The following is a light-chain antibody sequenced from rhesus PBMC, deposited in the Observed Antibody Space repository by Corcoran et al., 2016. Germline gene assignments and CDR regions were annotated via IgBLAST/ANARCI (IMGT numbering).Light chain of an antibody. CDR2: HVP. J-gene: IGLJ1*01. CDR1: TSGFGGYYR. V-gene: IGLV2-13*03. CDR3: SAYASSSNFI. Sequence: QAAPTQSPSVSGSPGQSVTLSWTGTTSGFGGYYRVSWYQHYPGKAPKLIIYHVPERPSGVSDRFSGSKSGNTASLTIPGLRAEDDAHYYCSAYASSSNFIFGDGTRLTVL.